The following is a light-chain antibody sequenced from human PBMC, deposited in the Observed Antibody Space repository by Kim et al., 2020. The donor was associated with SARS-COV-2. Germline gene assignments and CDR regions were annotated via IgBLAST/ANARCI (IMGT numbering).Light chain of an antibody. CDR1: QTINSKY. V-gene: IGKV3-20*01. CDR2: GAS. J-gene: IGKJ2*02. CDR3: QQYGGSGPCT. Sequence: PGGRATLSCRASQTINSKYLAWYQPPPGQAPTLLIYGASSRATGIPDRLSGVGSGTDFTLNVSRLEPEDFAAYYCQQYGGSGPCTFCQGTKL.